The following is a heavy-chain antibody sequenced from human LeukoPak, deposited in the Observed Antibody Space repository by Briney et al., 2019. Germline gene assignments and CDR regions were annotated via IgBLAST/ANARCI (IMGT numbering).Heavy chain of an antibody. CDR2: INPNSGGT. CDR1: GYTFTGYY. J-gene: IGHJ4*02. D-gene: IGHD2-2*01. V-gene: IGHV1-2*02. CDR3: ASEYRDIVVVPAAMGY. Sequence: ASVNVSCKASGYTFTGYYMHWVRQAPGQGLEWMGWINPNSGGTNYAQKFQGRVTMTRDTSISTAYMELSRLRSDDTAVYYCASEYRDIVVVPAAMGYWGQGTLVTVSS.